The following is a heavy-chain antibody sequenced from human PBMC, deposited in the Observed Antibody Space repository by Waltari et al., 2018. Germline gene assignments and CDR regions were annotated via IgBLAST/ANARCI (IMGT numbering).Heavy chain of an antibody. CDR3: ARAREQNYDFWSGYSFYFDH. D-gene: IGHD3-3*01. CDR1: GFTFSSSS. CDR2: ISSSSSTI. V-gene: IGHV3-48*04. Sequence: EVQLVESGGGLVQPGGSLRLSCAASGFTFSSSSMNWVRQAPGKGLEWVSYISSSSSTIYYADSVKGRFTISRDNAKNSLFLQMKSLRAEDTAVYYCARAREQNYDFWSGYSFYFDHWGQGALVTVSS. J-gene: IGHJ4*02.